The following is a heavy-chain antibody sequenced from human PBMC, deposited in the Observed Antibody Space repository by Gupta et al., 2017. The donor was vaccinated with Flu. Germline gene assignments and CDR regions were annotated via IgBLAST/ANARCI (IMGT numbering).Heavy chain of an antibody. CDR3: VKSGGHHTAMVPDNWFDH. J-gene: IGHJ5*02. V-gene: IGHV3-23*01. Sequence: MNWVRRAPGKGLEWVSSISGSGGNTYYAESVKGRFTISRDYSKNTLYLQMNSLTAEDTALYYCVKSGGHHTAMVPDNWFDHWGQGTQVTVSS. D-gene: IGHD5-18*01. CDR2: ISGSGGNT.